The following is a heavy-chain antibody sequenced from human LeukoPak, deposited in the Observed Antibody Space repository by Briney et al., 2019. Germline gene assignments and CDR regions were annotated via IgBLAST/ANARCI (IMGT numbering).Heavy chain of an antibody. CDR1: GFTFSSYS. Sequence: PGGSLRLSCAASGFTFSSYSMNWVRQAPGKGLEWVSYISTSGTIIYYLDSVKGRFTISRDNAKNSLYLQMNSLRDEDTAVYYCARPHQDYVWGSPDLWGQGTLVTVSS. CDR2: ISTSGTII. V-gene: IGHV3-48*02. CDR3: ARPHQDYVWGSPDL. D-gene: IGHD3-16*01. J-gene: IGHJ5*02.